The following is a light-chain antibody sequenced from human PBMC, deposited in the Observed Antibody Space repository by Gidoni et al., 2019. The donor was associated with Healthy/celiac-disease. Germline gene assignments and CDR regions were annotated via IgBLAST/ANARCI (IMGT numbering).Light chain of an antibody. J-gene: IGKJ2*03. CDR3: MQALQTPG. V-gene: IGKV2-28*01. CDR2: LGS. CDR1: QSLLHSNGYNY. Sequence: DIVMTQSPLSLPVTPGEPASISCRSSQSLLHSNGYNYLDWYLQKPGQSPQLLIYLGSNRASGVLDRFSGSGSGTDFTLKISRVEAEDVGVYYCMQALQTPGFGQGTKLEIK.